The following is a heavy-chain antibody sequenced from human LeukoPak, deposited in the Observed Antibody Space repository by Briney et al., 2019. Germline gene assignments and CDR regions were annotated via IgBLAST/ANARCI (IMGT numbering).Heavy chain of an antibody. CDR2: IKQDGSEK. Sequence: PGGSLRLSCAASGFTVSSNYMSWVRQAPGKGLEWVANIKQDGSEKYYVDSVKGRFTISRDNAKNSLYLQMNSLRAEDTAVYYCAREITMVRGVMYAFDIWGQGTMVTVSS. CDR1: GFTVSSNY. J-gene: IGHJ3*02. D-gene: IGHD3-10*01. V-gene: IGHV3-7*01. CDR3: AREITMVRGVMYAFDI.